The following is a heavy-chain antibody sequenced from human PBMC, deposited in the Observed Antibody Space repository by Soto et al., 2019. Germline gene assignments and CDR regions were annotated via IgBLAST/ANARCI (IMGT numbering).Heavy chain of an antibody. CDR3: AKDKGVFNWATSYFDY. V-gene: IGHV3-30*18. D-gene: IGHD1-1*01. J-gene: IGHJ4*02. CDR1: GFTFSNYA. Sequence: QVQLVESGGGVVQPGRSLRLSCAASGFTFSNYAMHWVRQAPGKRLEWVALTSYDGNNEYYTDSVKGRFTISRDNSKNTLFLQMNSPRPEDTAVYYCAKDKGVFNWATSYFDYWGQGALVTVSS. CDR2: TSYDGNNE.